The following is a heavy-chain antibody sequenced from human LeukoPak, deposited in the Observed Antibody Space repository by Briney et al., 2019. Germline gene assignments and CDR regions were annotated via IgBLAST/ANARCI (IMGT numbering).Heavy chain of an antibody. J-gene: IGHJ4*02. CDR2: IYYSGST. V-gene: IGHV4-59*01. D-gene: IGHD2-21*02. CDR3: ARDSDVTSPGYFDC. Sequence: SSETLSLTCTVSGGSISSYYWSWIRQPPGKGLEWIGYIYYSGSTNYNPSLKSRVTISVDTSKNQFSLKLSSVTAADTAVYYCARDSDVTSPGYFDCWGQGTLVTVSS. CDR1: GGSISSYY.